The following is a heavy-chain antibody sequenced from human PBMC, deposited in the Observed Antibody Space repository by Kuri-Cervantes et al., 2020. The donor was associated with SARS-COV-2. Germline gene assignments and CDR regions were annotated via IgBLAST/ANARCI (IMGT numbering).Heavy chain of an antibody. D-gene: IGHD3-3*01. V-gene: IGHV3-15*01. J-gene: IGHJ4*02. CDR1: GFTFDDYG. Sequence: LSLTCAASGFTFDDYGMSWVRQAPGKGLEWVGRIKSKTDGGTTDYAAPVKGRFTISRDDSKNTLYLQMNSLKTEDTAVYYCTTGYDFWSGYYDYFDYWGQGTLVTVSS. CDR3: TTGYDFWSGYYDYFDY. CDR2: IKSKTDGGTT.